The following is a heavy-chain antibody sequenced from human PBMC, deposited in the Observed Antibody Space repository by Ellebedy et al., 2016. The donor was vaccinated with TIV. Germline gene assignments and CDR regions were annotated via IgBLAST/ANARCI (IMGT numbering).Heavy chain of an antibody. CDR3: ANFGMERGSSWYSDY. D-gene: IGHD6-13*01. Sequence: GESLKISCAASGFTFSSYGMHWVRQAPGKGLEWVAVISYDGSNKYYADSVKGRFTISRDNSKNTLYLQMNSLRAEDTAVYYCANFGMERGSSWYSDYWGQGTLVTVSS. CDR2: ISYDGSNK. V-gene: IGHV3-30*18. CDR1: GFTFSSYG. J-gene: IGHJ4*02.